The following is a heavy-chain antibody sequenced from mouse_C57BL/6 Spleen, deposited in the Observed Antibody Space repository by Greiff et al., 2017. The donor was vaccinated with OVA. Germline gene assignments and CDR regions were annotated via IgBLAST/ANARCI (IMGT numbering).Heavy chain of an antibody. V-gene: IGHV1-39*01. J-gene: IGHJ3*01. CDR3: ARERDGGNYDFAY. Sequence: VQLKQPGPELVKPGASVKISCKASGYSFTDYNMNWVKQSNGKSLEWIGVINPNYGTTSYNQKFKGKATLTVDQSSSTAYMQLNSLTSEDSAVYYCARERDGGNYDFAYWGQGTLVTVSA. D-gene: IGHD2-1*01. CDR2: INPNYGTT. CDR1: GYSFTDYN.